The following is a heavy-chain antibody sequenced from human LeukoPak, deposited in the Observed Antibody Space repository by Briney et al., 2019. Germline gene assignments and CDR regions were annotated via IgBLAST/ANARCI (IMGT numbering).Heavy chain of an antibody. V-gene: IGHV1-2*02. D-gene: IGHD3-9*01. J-gene: IGHJ4*02. Sequence: GASVKVSCKASGYTFTGYYMHWVRQAPGQGLEWMGWINPNSGGTNYAQKFQGRVTMTRDTSISTAYMELSRLRSDDTAVYYCATSTGGITYYDILTGYYSIDYWGQGTLVTVSS. CDR1: GYTFTGYY. CDR2: INPNSGGT. CDR3: ATSTGGITYYDILTGYYSIDY.